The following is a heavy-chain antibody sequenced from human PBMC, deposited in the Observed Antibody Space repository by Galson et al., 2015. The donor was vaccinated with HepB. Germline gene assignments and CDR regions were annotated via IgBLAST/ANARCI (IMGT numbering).Heavy chain of an antibody. V-gene: IGHV3-30*18. Sequence: SLRLSCAASGFTFSSYGMHWVRQAPGKGLEWVAVISYDGSNKYYADSVKGRFTISRDNSKNTLYLQMNSLRAEDTAVYYCAKDGQGGQWLSRYGMDVWGQGTTVTVSS. CDR2: ISYDGSNK. CDR1: GFTFSSYG. D-gene: IGHD6-19*01. CDR3: AKDGQGGQWLSRYGMDV. J-gene: IGHJ6*02.